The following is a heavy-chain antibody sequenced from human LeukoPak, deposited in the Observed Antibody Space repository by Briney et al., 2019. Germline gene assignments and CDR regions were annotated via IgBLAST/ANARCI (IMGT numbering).Heavy chain of an antibody. D-gene: IGHD2-21*02. CDR1: GFTFSSYW. V-gene: IGHV3-74*01. Sequence: GGSLRLSCAASGFTFSSYWMHWVRQAPGKGLVWVSRINSDGSSTSYADSVKGRFTISRDNAKNTLYLQMNSLRAEDTAVYYCARAGNLCGGDCYSSWFDPWGQGTLVTVSS. J-gene: IGHJ5*02. CDR3: ARAGNLCGGDCYSSWFDP. CDR2: INSDGSST.